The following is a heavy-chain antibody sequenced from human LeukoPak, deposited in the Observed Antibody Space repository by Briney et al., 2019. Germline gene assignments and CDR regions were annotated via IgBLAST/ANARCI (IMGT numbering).Heavy chain of an antibody. CDR3: AKYYYGSGNYYTPPAFDI. CDR2: MNPNSGGT. D-gene: IGHD3-10*01. CDR1: GYIFIGYY. Sequence: ASVKVSCKASGYIFIGYYIHWVRQAPGQGLEWMGWMNPNSGGTNYAERFQGRATMARDTSISTAYMELSRLRSDDTAVYYCAKYYYGSGNYYTPPAFDIWGQGTMVTVSS. J-gene: IGHJ3*02. V-gene: IGHV1-2*02.